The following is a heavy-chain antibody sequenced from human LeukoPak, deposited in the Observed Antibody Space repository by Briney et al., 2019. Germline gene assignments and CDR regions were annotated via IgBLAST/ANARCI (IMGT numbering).Heavy chain of an antibody. CDR2: IYYSGST. Sequence: SETLSLTCTVSGGSISSYYWSWIRQPPGKGLECIGYIYYSGSTNYNPSLKSRVTISVDTSKNQFSLKLSSVTAADTAVYYCARYHYGDYALDYWGQGTLVTVSS. CDR3: ARYHYGDYALDY. V-gene: IGHV4-59*08. CDR1: GGSISSYY. D-gene: IGHD4-17*01. J-gene: IGHJ4*02.